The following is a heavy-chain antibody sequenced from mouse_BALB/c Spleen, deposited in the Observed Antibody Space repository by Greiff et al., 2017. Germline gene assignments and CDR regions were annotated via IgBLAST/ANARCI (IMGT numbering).Heavy chain of an antibody. CDR3: TITEGYGYEGD. Sequence: EVQLQQSGPELVKPGASVKVSCKASGYSFTDYNMYWVKQSHGKSLEWIGYIDPYNGGTNYNEKFKGKATLTVDKSSSTAYIQLSSLTSDDSAVYCCTITEGYGYEGDWGQGTTLTVSS. D-gene: IGHD2-2*01. CDR1: GYSFTDYN. V-gene: IGHV1S135*01. J-gene: IGHJ2*01. CDR2: IDPYNGGT.